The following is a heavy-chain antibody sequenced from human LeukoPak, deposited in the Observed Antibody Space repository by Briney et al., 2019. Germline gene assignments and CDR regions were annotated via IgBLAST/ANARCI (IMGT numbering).Heavy chain of an antibody. V-gene: IGHV4-34*01. CDR3: ARSAMYYYDSSGPYYFDY. CDR1: GGSFSGYY. CDR2: INHSGST. J-gene: IGHJ4*02. Sequence: PSGTLSLTCAVYGGSFSGYYWSWIRQPPGKGLEWIGEINHSGSTNYNPSLKSRVTISVDRSKNQFSLKLNSVTAADTAVYYCARSAMYYYDSSGPYYFDYWGQGTLVTVSS. D-gene: IGHD3-22*01.